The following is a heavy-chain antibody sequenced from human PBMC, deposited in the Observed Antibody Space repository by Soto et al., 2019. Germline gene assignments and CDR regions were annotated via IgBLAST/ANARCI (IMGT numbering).Heavy chain of an antibody. V-gene: IGHV4-59*08. D-gene: IGHD3-10*01. CDR2: VHHSWGS. J-gene: IGHJ6*02. Sequence: QVQLQESGPGLVKPSETLSLSCTVSGGSISSYYWSWFRQSPGKRMEWIGYVHHSWGSSYNPSLRXXVXXSLDTSKSQFSLKGTSVTATDTAVYYCARPGFGPLHGLVDVWGQGTTVTVSS. CDR3: ARPGFGPLHGLVDV. CDR1: GGSISSYY.